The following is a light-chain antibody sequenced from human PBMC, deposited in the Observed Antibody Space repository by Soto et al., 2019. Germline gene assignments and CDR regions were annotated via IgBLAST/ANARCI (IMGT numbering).Light chain of an antibody. CDR3: QQCGDSPQPLT. V-gene: IGKV3-20*01. CDR2: GAS. J-gene: IGKJ4*01. Sequence: EIVLTQSPGTLSLSPGERATLSCRASQGVSSRNLSWYQQKHGLAPRLLIYGASNRAAGIPDRFSGSGSGTDFYLTLNSLEPEDDVVDSCQQCGDSPQPLTFGGGTKVEIK. CDR1: QGVSSRN.